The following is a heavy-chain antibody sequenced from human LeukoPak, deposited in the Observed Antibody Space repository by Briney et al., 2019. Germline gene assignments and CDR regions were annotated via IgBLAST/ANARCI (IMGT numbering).Heavy chain of an antibody. CDR1: GFTFSSYA. Sequence: AGGSLRLSCAASGFTFSSYAMHWVRQAPGKGLEWVAVISYDGSNKYYADSVKGRFTISRDNSKNTLYLQMNSLRAEDTAVYYCARGTGYSSSSAGVDYWGQGTLVTVSS. V-gene: IGHV3-30*04. D-gene: IGHD6-6*01. CDR2: ISYDGSNK. CDR3: ARGTGYSSSSAGVDY. J-gene: IGHJ4*02.